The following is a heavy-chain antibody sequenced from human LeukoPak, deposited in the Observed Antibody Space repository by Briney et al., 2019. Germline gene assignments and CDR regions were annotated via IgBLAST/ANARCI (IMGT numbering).Heavy chain of an antibody. V-gene: IGHV1-18*01. CDR1: GYTFPNYG. CDR3: ARELYYDFWSGPEDY. J-gene: IGHJ4*02. D-gene: IGHD3-3*01. CDR2: IRADNGNT. Sequence: GASVKVSCKTSGYTFPNYGITWVRQAPGQGLEWMGWIRADNGNTEYSRKFQGRVTMTIDTSTSTAYMDLRSLRSDDTAVYYCARELYYDFWSGPEDYWGQGTLVTISS.